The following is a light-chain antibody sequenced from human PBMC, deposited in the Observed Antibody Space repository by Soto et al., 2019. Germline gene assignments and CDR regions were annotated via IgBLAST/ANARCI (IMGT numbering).Light chain of an antibody. CDR1: QDIRKY. J-gene: IGKJ3*01. CDR2: GAS. CDR3: QHYDNLPPFT. Sequence: DIPMTQSPSSLSASVGDRVTITCQASQDIRKYLSWYQQKPGRAPKLLIYGASNLETEVPSRFSGSGYGTDFTFTISSLQPEDIATYYCQHYDNLPPFTFGPGTKVAIK. V-gene: IGKV1-33*01.